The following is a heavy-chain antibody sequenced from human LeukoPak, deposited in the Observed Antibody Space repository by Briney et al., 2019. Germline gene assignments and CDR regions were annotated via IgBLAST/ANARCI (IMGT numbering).Heavy chain of an antibody. D-gene: IGHD3-3*01. CDR3: ARDQEYYDFWSGYPSPLDY. CDR2: ISSNGGST. J-gene: IGHJ4*02. V-gene: IGHV3-64*01. Sequence: GGSLRLSCAASGFTFSSYAMHWVRQAPGKGLEYASAISSNGGSTYYANSVKGRFTISRDNSKNTLYLQMGSLRAEDMAVYYCARDQEYYDFWSGYPSPLDYWGQGTLVTVSS. CDR1: GFTFSSYA.